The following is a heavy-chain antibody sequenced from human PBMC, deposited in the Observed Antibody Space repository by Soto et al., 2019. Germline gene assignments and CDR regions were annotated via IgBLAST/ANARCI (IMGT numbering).Heavy chain of an antibody. CDR3: ARAAPSYSSSWYSRDGWFDP. CDR1: GGSIISSNW. CDR2: IYHSGST. V-gene: IGHV4-4*02. J-gene: IGHJ5*02. Sequence: SETLSLTCAVSGGSIISSNWWSFVRQPPGKGLEWIGEIYHSGSTNYNPSLKSRVTISVDKSKNQFSLKLSSVTAADTAVYYCARAAPSYSSSWYSRDGWFDPWGQGTLVTVSS. D-gene: IGHD6-13*01.